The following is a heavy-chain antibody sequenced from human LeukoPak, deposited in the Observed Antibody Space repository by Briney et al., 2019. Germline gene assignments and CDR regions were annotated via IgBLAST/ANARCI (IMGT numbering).Heavy chain of an antibody. Sequence: SQTLSLTCTVSGGSISSGSYYWSWIRQPAGKGLEWIGRIYTSGSTNYNPSLKSRVAISVDTSKNQFSLKLSSVTAADTAVYYYARRIAAAPMSWFDPWGQGTLVTVSS. V-gene: IGHV4-61*02. CDR3: ARRIAAAPMSWFDP. J-gene: IGHJ5*02. CDR1: GGSISSGSYY. D-gene: IGHD6-13*01. CDR2: IYTSGST.